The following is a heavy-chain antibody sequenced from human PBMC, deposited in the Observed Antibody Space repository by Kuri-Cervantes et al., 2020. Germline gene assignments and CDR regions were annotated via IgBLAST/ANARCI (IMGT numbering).Heavy chain of an antibody. V-gene: IGHV4-34*01. CDR3: ARGRSSWYSSRPTTWYYYYGMDV. J-gene: IGHJ6*02. CDR1: GGSFSGHY. CDR2: INHSGST. Sequence: GSLRLSCAVYGGSFSGHYWSWIRQPPGKGLEWIGEINHSGSTNYNPSLKSRVTISVDTSKNQFSLKLSSVTAADTAVYYCARGRSSWYSSRPTTWYYYYGMDVWGQGTTVTVSS. D-gene: IGHD6-13*01.